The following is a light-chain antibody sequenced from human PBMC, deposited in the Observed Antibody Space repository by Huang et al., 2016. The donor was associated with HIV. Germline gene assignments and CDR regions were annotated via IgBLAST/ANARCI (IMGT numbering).Light chain of an antibody. J-gene: IGKJ2*01. CDR3: QQYNNWPSYT. CDR2: CAA. Sequence: EILMPQSPATLSVSPGERATLSCRASQSVYSNLAGYQHKPGQAPRLLISCAATRATGGPARFSGSGSGTEFTLTISSLQSEDFAVYYCQQYNNWPSYTFGQGTKLEIK. V-gene: IGKV3-15*01. CDR1: QSVYSN.